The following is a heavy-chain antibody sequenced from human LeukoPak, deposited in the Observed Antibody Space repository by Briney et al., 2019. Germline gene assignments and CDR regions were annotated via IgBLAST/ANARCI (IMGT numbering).Heavy chain of an antibody. CDR3: ARDGGAVAGLTPAEDWYFDL. Sequence: ASVKVSCKASGYTFTRYYMHWVRQAPGQGLAWMGWINPNRGGTNYPQKFQGWVTMTRDTSISTAYMELSRLRSDDTAVYYCARDGGAVAGLTPAEDWYFDLWGRGTLVTVSS. CDR2: INPNRGGT. D-gene: IGHD6-19*01. V-gene: IGHV1-2*04. CDR1: GYTFTRYY. J-gene: IGHJ2*01.